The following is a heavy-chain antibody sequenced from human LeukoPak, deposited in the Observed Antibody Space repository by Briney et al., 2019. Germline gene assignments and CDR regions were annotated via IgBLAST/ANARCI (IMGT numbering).Heavy chain of an antibody. J-gene: IGHJ4*02. Sequence: ASETLSLTCTVSGGSISSYYWSWIRQPPGKGLEWIGYISYSGSTSYNPSLKSRVSISVDTTKNQFSPKLNSVTAADTAMFYCVRHGGGYSFDYWGQGTLVTVSS. CDR1: GGSISSYY. CDR3: VRHGGGYSFDY. CDR2: ISYSGST. D-gene: IGHD2-21*01. V-gene: IGHV4-59*08.